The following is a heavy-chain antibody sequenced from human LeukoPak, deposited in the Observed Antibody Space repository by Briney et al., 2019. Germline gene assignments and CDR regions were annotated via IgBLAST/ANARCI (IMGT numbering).Heavy chain of an antibody. J-gene: IGHJ4*02. CDR1: GYTFTSYY. D-gene: IGHD3-10*01. V-gene: IGHV1-46*01. Sequence: VASVKVSCKASGYTFTSYYMHWVRQAPGQGLEWMGTINPSGGSTSYAQKFQGRVTMTRDTSTSTVYMELSSLRSEDTAVYYCASGTMVRGVITHFDYWGQGTLVTVSS. CDR2: INPSGGST. CDR3: ASGTMVRGVITHFDY.